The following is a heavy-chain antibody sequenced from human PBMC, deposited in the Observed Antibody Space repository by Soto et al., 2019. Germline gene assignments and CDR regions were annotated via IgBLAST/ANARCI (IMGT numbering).Heavy chain of an antibody. J-gene: IGHJ3*02. CDR1: GYTFTGYY. D-gene: IGHD6-19*01. CDR3: ARDGTPRGGLAVAGEDDAYDI. CDR2: INPNSGGT. Sequence: ASVKVSCKASGYTFTGYYMHWVRQAPGQGLEWMGWINPNSGGTNYAQKFQGWVTMTRDTSISTAYMELSRLRSDDTAVYYCARDGTPRGGLAVAGEDDAYDIWGQGTMVTVSS. V-gene: IGHV1-2*04.